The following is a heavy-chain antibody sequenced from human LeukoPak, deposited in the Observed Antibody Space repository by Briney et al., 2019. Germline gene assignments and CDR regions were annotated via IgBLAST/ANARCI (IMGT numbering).Heavy chain of an antibody. CDR2: IYHSGST. D-gene: IGHD2-2*01. J-gene: IGHJ4*02. Sequence: SETLSLTCAVSGYSISSGYYWGCIRQPPGKGLEWFGSIYHSGSTYYNPSLKSRVTISVDTSKNQFSLKLSSVTAADTAVYYCARGLGYCSSTSCYVGIFDYWGQGTLVTVSS. CDR1: GYSISSGYY. V-gene: IGHV4-38-2*01. CDR3: ARGLGYCSSTSCYVGIFDY.